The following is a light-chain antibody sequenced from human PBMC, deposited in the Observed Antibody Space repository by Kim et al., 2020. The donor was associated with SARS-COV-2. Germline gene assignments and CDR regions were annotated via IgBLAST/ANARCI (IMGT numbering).Light chain of an antibody. CDR3: QQTYRLSS. Sequence: SASVGDRVTITCRASDTVVTYLNWYQQKPGKAPKLLIYAASKLQTGVPSRFSGSGYGTHFTLTINNLQPDDFATYYCQQTYRLSSFGAGTKVAIK. J-gene: IGKJ4*01. CDR2: AAS. CDR1: DTVVTY. V-gene: IGKV1-39*01.